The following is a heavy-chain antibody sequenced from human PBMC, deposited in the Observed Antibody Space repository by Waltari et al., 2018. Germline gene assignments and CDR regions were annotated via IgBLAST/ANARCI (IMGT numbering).Heavy chain of an antibody. V-gene: IGHV1-18*01. CDR3: VIHDGRFHDLDY. CDR2: TTVHNGET. D-gene: IGHD1-1*01. CDR1: VYSFSEYG. Sequence: HVQLMQSGSEVQNPAASVKVSCKTSVYSFSEYGSDWVRQAPGQGLEWMAWTTVHNGETKYVQKFQDRATIITHTSTRTLYMELRSLRSDDTAVYYCVIHDGRFHDLDYWGQGSLVTVSS. J-gene: IGHJ4*02.